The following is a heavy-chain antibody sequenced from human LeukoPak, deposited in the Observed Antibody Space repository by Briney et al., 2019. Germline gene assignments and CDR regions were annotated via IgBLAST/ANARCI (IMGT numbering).Heavy chain of an antibody. CDR2: IYASGST. J-gene: IGHJ1*01. CDR1: GGSITTYY. D-gene: IGHD4-23*01. Sequence: SETLSLTCTVSGGSITTYYWSWVRQPAGKGLEWIGLIYASGSTTYNPSLKSRVTMSVDTSKNQFSLKLSSVTAADTAVYYCARAPYGGNQYFRHWGQGTLVTVSS. V-gene: IGHV4-4*07. CDR3: ARAPYGGNQYFRH.